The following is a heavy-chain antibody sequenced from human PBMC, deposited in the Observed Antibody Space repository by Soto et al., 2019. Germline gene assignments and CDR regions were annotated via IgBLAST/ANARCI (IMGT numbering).Heavy chain of an antibody. CDR2: ISGSGGST. CDR3: ARAVGYSSGWYAAEDAFDI. V-gene: IGHV3-23*01. J-gene: IGHJ3*02. Sequence: GGSLRLSCAASGFTFSSYAMSWVRQAPGKGLEWVSAISGSGGSTYYADSVKGRFTISRDNSKNTPYLQMNSLRAEDTAVYYCARAVGYSSGWYAAEDAFDIWGQGTMVTVSS. CDR1: GFTFSSYA. D-gene: IGHD6-19*01.